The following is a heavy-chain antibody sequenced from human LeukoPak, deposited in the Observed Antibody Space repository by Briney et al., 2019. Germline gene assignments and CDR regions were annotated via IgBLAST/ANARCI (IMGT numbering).Heavy chain of an antibody. CDR3: ARGKTYYDFWSGYYDY. Sequence: GGSLRLSCAASGFTFNTYTMNWVRQAPGKGLEWVSSIGSSSSYIYYADSVKGRFTISRDNAKNSLFLQMDTLRAEDTAVYYCARGKTYYDFWSGYYDYWGQGTLVTVSS. CDR1: GFTFNTYT. V-gene: IGHV3-21*01. D-gene: IGHD3-3*01. CDR2: IGSSSSYI. J-gene: IGHJ4*02.